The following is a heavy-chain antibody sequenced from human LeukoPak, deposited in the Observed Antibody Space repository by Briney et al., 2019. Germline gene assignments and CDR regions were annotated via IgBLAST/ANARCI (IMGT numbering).Heavy chain of an antibody. CDR1: GGSISSYY. J-gene: IGHJ3*02. CDR3: ARDLVAAAPHNDAFDI. CDR2: IYYSGST. V-gene: IGHV4-59*01. Sequence: PSETLSLTCTVSGGSISSYYWSWIRQPPGKGLEWIGYIYYSGSTNYNPSLKSRVTISVDTSKNQFSLKLSSVTAADTAVYCRARDLVAAAPHNDAFDIWGQGTMVTVSS. D-gene: IGHD6-13*01.